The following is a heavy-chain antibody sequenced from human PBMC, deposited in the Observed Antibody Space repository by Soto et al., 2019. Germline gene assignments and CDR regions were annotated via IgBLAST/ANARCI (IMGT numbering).Heavy chain of an antibody. V-gene: IGHV3-74*01. CDR3: ARGRASAWPY. D-gene: IGHD6-19*01. CDR1: GFTFSSYW. CDR2: INTDGSTT. Sequence: SLRISCAASGFTFSSYWMHWVRQPPGEGLVWVSRINTDGSTTTYADSVKGRFTISRDNAKNTLYLQMNSLRAEDTAVYYCARGRASAWPYWGQGTLVTVSS. J-gene: IGHJ4*02.